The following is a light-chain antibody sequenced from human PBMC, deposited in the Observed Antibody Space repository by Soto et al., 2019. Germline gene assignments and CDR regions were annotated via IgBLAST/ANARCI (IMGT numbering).Light chain of an antibody. CDR3: QQRSNWPPHCT. Sequence: EIVLTQSPATLSLSPGERATLSCRASQSVSSYLAWYQQKPGQAPRLLIYDASNRATGIPARFSGSGSGTDFTLTISSLEPEDFAVYYCQQRSNWPPHCTLGQGTKVDIK. V-gene: IGKV3-11*01. J-gene: IGKJ1*01. CDR1: QSVSSY. CDR2: DAS.